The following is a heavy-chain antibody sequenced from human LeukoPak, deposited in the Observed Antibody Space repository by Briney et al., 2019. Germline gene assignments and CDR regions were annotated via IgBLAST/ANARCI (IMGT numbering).Heavy chain of an antibody. D-gene: IGHD6-13*01. Sequence: SETLSLTCTVSGGSISSGGYYWSWIRQHPGKGLEWIGYIYYSGGTYSNPSLESRVIISVDTSKNQFSLKLSSVTAADTAVYYCARGPRETYSSSWYSHDKWFDPWGQGTLVTVSS. J-gene: IGHJ5*02. CDR3: ARGPRETYSSSWYSHDKWFDP. V-gene: IGHV4-31*03. CDR1: GGSISSGGYY. CDR2: IYYSGGT.